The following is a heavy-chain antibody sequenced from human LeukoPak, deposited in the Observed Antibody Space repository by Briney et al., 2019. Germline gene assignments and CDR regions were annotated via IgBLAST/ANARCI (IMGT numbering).Heavy chain of an antibody. CDR2: IGADGDI. D-gene: IGHD3-10*02. CDR1: GFPFSSHD. Sequence: GGSLRLSCAASGFPFSSHDMHWVRQAPGKTLEWVSVIGADGDIYYSVSVKGRFTISRDNAKNSLYLQMNSLRAEDTAVYYCAELGITMIGGVWGKGTTVTISS. V-gene: IGHV3-13*01. J-gene: IGHJ6*03. CDR3: AELGITMIGGV.